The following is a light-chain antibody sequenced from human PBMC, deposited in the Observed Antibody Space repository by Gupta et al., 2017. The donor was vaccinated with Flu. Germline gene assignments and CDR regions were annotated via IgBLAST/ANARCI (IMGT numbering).Light chain of an antibody. CDR1: SGSIANNY. Sequence: FVLTQPHSASESPGTTVTISCTRSSGSIANNYVQWYQQHPGSAPTTVIYEDNHRPSGVPDRFSGSIDISSNSASLSISGLKTEDGADYYCQCYAGSNWVFGGGTKLTVL. V-gene: IGLV6-57*03. CDR2: EDN. J-gene: IGLJ3*02. CDR3: QCYAGSNWV.